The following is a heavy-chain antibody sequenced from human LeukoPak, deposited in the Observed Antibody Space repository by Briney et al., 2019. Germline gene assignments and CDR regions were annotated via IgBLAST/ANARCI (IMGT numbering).Heavy chain of an antibody. CDR3: ASSAYSGSYSTFDY. CDR2: INPNSGGT. V-gene: IGHV1-2*02. Sequence: ASVKVSRKASGYTFTGYYMHWVRQAPGQGLEWMGWINPNSGGTNYAQKFQGRVTMTRDTSISTAYMELSRLRSDDTAVYYCASSAYSGSYSTFDYWGQGTLVTVSS. D-gene: IGHD1-26*01. CDR1: GYTFTGYY. J-gene: IGHJ4*02.